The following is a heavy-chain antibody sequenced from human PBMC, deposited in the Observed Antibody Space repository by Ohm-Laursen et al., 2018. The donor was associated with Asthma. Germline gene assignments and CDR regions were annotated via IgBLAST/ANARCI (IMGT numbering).Heavy chain of an antibody. J-gene: IGHJ4*02. CDR2: IGAYNGDT. D-gene: IGHD4-17*01. CDR3: TRDIGYGDDTFDY. V-gene: IGHV1-18*01. CDR1: GYTFSGYF. Sequence: ASVKVSCNASGYTFSGYFMNWVRQAPGQGLEWMGWIGAYNGDTNYAQRLQGRITLTTDTFTSTAYMELRSLRSDDTAVYYCTRDIGYGDDTFDYWGQGTLVTVSS.